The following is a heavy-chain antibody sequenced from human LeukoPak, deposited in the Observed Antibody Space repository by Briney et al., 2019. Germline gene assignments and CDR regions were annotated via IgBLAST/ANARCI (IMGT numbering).Heavy chain of an antibody. CDR1: GYTFTGYY. V-gene: IGHV1-2*02. CDR2: INPNSGGT. Sequence: ASVKVSCKASGYTFTGYYMHWVRQAPGQGLEWMGWINPNSGGTNYAQKFQGRVTMTRDTSISTAYMELSRLRSDDTAVYYCAKTDAPSYDLGSYYWFDPWGQGTRVTVSS. CDR3: AKTDAPSYDLGSYYWFDP. J-gene: IGHJ5*02. D-gene: IGHD3-10*01.